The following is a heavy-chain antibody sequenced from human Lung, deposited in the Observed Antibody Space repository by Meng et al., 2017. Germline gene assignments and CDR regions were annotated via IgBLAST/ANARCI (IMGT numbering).Heavy chain of an antibody. J-gene: IGHJ4*02. D-gene: IGHD2-15*01. V-gene: IGHV3-21*01. CDR3: ARFETVGVATGDF. CDR2: ISSDSRYI. Sequence: EVQLVESGGGLVKPGGSLRLSCAASGFTFSSYSMNWVRQAPGKGLEWVSSISSDSRYIFYADSVKGRFTISRDNAKNSLYLQMNSLSPEDTAVFYCARFETVGVATGDFWGQGTLVTVSS. CDR1: GFTFSSYS.